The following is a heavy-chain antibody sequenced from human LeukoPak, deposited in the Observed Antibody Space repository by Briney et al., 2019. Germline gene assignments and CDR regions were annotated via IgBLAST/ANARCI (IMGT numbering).Heavy chain of an antibody. CDR2: MKGTGET. CDR3: ARASWVSTADAVR. J-gene: IGHJ4*02. Sequence: PGGSLRFSGAASGLSFSSFAMSWVRQAPARGLEWLSRMKGTGETFYADSVRGRCTLFRDGSRNTVYLQLNTLRVEDTAVYYCARASWVSTADAVRWGQGTVVTVSS. V-gene: IGHV3-23*01. CDR1: GLSFSSFA. D-gene: IGHD3-16*01.